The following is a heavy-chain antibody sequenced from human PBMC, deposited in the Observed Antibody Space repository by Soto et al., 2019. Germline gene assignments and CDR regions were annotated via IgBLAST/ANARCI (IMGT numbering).Heavy chain of an antibody. V-gene: IGHV1-69*01. CDR1: GGTFSSYA. D-gene: IGHD6-6*01. J-gene: IGHJ6*02. Sequence: QVQLVQSGAEVKKPGSSVKVSCKASGGTFSSYAISWVRQAPGQGLEWMGGIIPIFGTANYAQKFQGRVTITADESTSTAYMELSSLRSEDTAVYYWAREGHEYSSSFHYYYYYGMDVWGQGTTVTVSS. CDR3: AREGHEYSSSFHYYYYYGMDV. CDR2: IIPIFGTA.